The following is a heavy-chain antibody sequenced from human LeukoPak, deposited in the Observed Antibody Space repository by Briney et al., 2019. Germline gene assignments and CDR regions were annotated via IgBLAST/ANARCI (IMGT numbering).Heavy chain of an antibody. Sequence: PSETLSLTCTVSSGSITGYYWSWIRQPPGRGLEWIGYVHFSGTTSFNPSLKSRVTISVDTSKNQFSLRLSSMTAADTAVYYCARVITIFGVVTTIYYYYGMDVWGQGTTVTVSS. D-gene: IGHD3-3*01. CDR3: ARVITIFGVVTTIYYYYGMDV. V-gene: IGHV4-59*01. J-gene: IGHJ6*02. CDR2: VHFSGTT. CDR1: SGSITGYY.